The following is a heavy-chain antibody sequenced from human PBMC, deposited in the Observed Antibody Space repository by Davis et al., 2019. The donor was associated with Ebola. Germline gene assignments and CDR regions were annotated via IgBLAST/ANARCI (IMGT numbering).Heavy chain of an antibody. Sequence: PGGSLRLSCKGSGYSFTNYWIGWVRQVPGKGLDWMGIIYPGGSDTKYNPSFQGHVTISADRSISTAYLQWSSLEASDTAMYYCASQTYYYDIDAYYSWGQGTLVTVSS. CDR3: ASQTYYYDIDAYYS. J-gene: IGHJ4*02. CDR1: GYSFTNYW. CDR2: IYPGGSDT. D-gene: IGHD3-22*01. V-gene: IGHV5-51*01.